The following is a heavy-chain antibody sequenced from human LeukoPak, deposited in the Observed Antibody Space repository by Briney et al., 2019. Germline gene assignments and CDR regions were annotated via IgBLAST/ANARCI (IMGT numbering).Heavy chain of an antibody. CDR2: IRYDGSNK. Sequence: GGSLRLSCAASGFTFSNYGMHWVRQAPGKGLEWVAFIRYDGSNKYYADSVKGRFTIPRDNSKNTLYLQMNSLRAEDTAVYYCAKNSPVGDSSGYYSASFNYWGQGTLVTVSS. D-gene: IGHD3-22*01. V-gene: IGHV3-30*02. CDR3: AKNSPVGDSSGYYSASFNY. CDR1: GFTFSNYG. J-gene: IGHJ4*02.